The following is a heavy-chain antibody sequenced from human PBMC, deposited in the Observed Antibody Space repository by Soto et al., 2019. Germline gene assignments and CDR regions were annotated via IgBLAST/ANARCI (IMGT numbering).Heavy chain of an antibody. D-gene: IGHD3-10*01. J-gene: IGHJ4*02. CDR1: GGTFSSYT. CDR2: IIPILGIA. V-gene: IGHV1-69*02. CDR3: ARSFGELLPLDY. Sequence: SVKVSCKASGGTFSSYTISWVRQAPGQGLEWMGRIIPILGIANYAQKFQGRVTITADKSTSTAYMELSSLRSEDTAVYYCARSFGELLPLDYWGQGTLVTVSS.